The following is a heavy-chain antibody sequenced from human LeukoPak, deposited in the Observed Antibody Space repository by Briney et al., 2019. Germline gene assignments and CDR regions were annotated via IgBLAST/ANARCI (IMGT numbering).Heavy chain of an antibody. J-gene: IGHJ5*02. D-gene: IGHD4-17*01. CDR1: GGTLNSYV. Sequence: GASVKVSCKASGGTLNSYVISWVRQAPGQGLEWMGGIIPISGTTNYAQKFQGRVTITADKSTSTAYMELSSLRSEDTAVYYCARGSVDYGDYRDWFDPWGQGTLVTVSS. CDR3: ARGSVDYGDYRDWFDP. V-gene: IGHV1-69*06. CDR2: IIPISGTT.